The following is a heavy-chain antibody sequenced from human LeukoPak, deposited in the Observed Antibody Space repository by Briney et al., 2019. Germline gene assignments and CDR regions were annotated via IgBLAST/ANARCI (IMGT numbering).Heavy chain of an antibody. J-gene: IGHJ4*02. D-gene: IGHD1-1*01. V-gene: IGHV1-2*02. CDR3: ARDGNFDY. Sequence: ASVKVSCKASGYTFTDYYMHWVRQAPGQGLEWMGWISPSSGETSYAQKFQGRVTMTRDTSIRTAYMEVHSLRPYDTAVFYCARDGNFDYWGQGTLVTVSS. CDR2: ISPSSGET. CDR1: GYTFTDYY.